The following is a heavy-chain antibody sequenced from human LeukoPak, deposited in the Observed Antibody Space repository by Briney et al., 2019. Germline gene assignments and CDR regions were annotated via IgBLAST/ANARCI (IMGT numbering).Heavy chain of an antibody. J-gene: IGHJ4*02. CDR2: ISSSGSTI. D-gene: IGHD5-18*01. CDR3: ARDLYGYSWPAYFDY. Sequence: GSLRLSCAAPGFTFSSYEMNWVRQAPGKGLERVSYISSSGSTIYYADSVKGRFTISRDNAKNSLYLQMNSLRAEDTAVYYCARDLYGYSWPAYFDYWGQGTLVTVSS. CDR1: GFTFSSYE. V-gene: IGHV3-48*03.